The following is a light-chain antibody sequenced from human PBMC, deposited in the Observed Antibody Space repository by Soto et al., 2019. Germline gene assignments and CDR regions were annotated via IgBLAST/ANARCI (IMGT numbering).Light chain of an antibody. V-gene: IGKV1-5*03. CDR1: QTISSW. CDR3: QHYNSYSEA. CDR2: KAS. Sequence: DIQMTQSPSTLSGSVGDRVTITCRASQTISSWLAWYQQKPGKAPKLLIYKASTLKSGVPSRFGGSGSGREFTLTISSLQPDDFATYYCQHYNSYSEAFVQGTKVELK. J-gene: IGKJ1*01.